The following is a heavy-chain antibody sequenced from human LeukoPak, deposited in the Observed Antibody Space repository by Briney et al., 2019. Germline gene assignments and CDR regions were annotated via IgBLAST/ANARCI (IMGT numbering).Heavy chain of an antibody. CDR3: ARGIVGATKRNYYYGMDV. CDR1: GFTFSSYW. V-gene: IGHV3-7*01. D-gene: IGHD1-26*01. J-gene: IGHJ6*02. Sequence: GGSLRLSCAASGFTFSSYWMSWVCQGPGEGLGWGANIKHDGSEKYYVDSVKGRFTISRDNATNSLYLQMNRLRAEDTAVYSCARGIVGATKRNYYYGMDVWGQGTTVTVSS. CDR2: IKHDGSEK.